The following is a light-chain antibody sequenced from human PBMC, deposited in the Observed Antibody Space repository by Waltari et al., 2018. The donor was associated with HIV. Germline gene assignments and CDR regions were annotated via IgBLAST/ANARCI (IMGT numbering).Light chain of an antibody. Sequence: SYVLPQPPSVSVAPGQTARITCGGNHIGRKSVHWYQQKPGQAPVLVVYDDSDRPSGIPERFSGSNSGNTATLTISRVEAGDEADYYCQVWDSSSDHPVFGGGTKLTVL. CDR3: QVWDSSSDHPV. CDR1: HIGRKS. V-gene: IGLV3-21*02. J-gene: IGLJ3*02. CDR2: DDS.